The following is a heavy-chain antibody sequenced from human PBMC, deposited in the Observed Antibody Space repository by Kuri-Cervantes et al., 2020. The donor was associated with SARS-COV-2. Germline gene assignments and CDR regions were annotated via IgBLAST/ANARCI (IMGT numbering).Heavy chain of an antibody. V-gene: IGHV1-8*02. Sequence: ASVNVSCKASGGTFRSYALSWVRQATGQGLEWMGWMNPNSGNKGYAQKFQGRLSMNRDTSISTVYMELSSLRSEDTAVYYCARGKKMVRYSTTLLGHDSYYYYMDVWGKGTTVTVSS. CDR3: ARGKKMVRYSTTLLGHDSYYYYMDV. J-gene: IGHJ6*03. D-gene: IGHD3-10*01. CDR1: GGTFRSYA. CDR2: MNPNSGNK.